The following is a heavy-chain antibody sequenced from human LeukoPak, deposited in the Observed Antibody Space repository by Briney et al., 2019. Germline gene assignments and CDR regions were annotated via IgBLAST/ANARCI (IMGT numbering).Heavy chain of an antibody. CDR3: ARRAGAYSHPYDY. D-gene: IGHD4/OR15-4a*01. CDR2: IYSGGST. J-gene: IGHJ4*02. CDR1: GFTVSTNY. V-gene: IGHV3-53*01. Sequence: GGSLRLSCAASGFTVSTNYMTWVRQAPGKGLEWVSVIYSGGSTYYADSVKGRFTISRDNSKNTLYLQMNSLRADDTAVYYCARRAGAYSHPYDYWGQGTLVTVSS.